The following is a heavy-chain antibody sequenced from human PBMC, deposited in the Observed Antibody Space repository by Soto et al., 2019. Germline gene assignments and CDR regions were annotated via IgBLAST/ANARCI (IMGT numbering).Heavy chain of an antibody. D-gene: IGHD6-13*01. CDR3: GWSSGYSGNWSFDY. CDR1: GYSFNSYW. J-gene: IGHJ4*02. Sequence: PGESLKISCKGSGYSFNSYWIGWVRQMPGKGLEWMGTIYLGDSGDFDIRYNPSFEGQVTISADRSISTAYLQWSSLKASDTAMYFGGWSSGYSGNWSFDYWGQGSLVTVSS. CDR2: IYLGDSGDFDI. V-gene: IGHV5-51*01.